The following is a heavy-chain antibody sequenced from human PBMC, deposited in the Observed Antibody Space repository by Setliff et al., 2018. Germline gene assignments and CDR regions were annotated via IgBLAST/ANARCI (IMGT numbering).Heavy chain of an antibody. Sequence: GGSLRLSCAASGFTFSNYAMNWVRQAPGKGLEWVSVIYSDGSSTYYGDSVKGRFTISRDNSKNTLYLQMNSLRAEDTAIYYCAKPQVELRWGFESWGQGTLVTVSS. D-gene: IGHD1-7*01. CDR2: IYSDGSST. J-gene: IGHJ4*02. CDR3: AKPQVELRWGFES. V-gene: IGHV3-23*03. CDR1: GFTFSNYA.